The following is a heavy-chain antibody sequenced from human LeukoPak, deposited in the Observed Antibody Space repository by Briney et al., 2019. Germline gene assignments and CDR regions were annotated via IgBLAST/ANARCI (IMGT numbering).Heavy chain of an antibody. CDR1: GFTVSSNY. D-gene: IGHD3-10*01. CDR2: IYSGGST. J-gene: IGHJ4*02. V-gene: IGHV3-66*01. Sequence: GGSLRLSCAASGFTVSSNYMSWVRQAPGKGLEWVSVIYSGGSTYYADSVKGRFTISRDNAKNSLYLQMNSLRAEDTAVYYCARGRSSSGSMNEYWGQGTLVTVSS. CDR3: ARGRSSSGSMNEY.